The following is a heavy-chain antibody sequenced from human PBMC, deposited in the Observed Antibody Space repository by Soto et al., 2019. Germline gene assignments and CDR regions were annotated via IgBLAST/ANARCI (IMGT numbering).Heavy chain of an antibody. V-gene: IGHV3-23*01. CDR1: GFTFNSYT. CDR2: ISGSGGSP. Sequence: PGGSLRLSCAASGFTFNSYTMAWVRQAPGKGLEWVSSISGSGGSPSYADSVQGRFTISRDNSRNTLSLQMNSLRAEDTATYYCAKGKSSGYPCYVPDYWGHGSLVTVS. J-gene: IGHJ4*01. D-gene: IGHD3-22*01. CDR3: AKGKSSGYPCYVPDY.